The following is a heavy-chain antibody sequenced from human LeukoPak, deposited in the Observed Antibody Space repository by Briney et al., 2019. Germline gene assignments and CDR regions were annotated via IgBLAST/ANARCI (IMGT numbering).Heavy chain of an antibody. CDR1: GFTFNNYG. Sequence: PGGSLRLSCGASGFTFNNYGMHWVRQAPGKGLEWVAFIRFDRSNEYYAASLRGRFTISRDNSKNALFLQMNSLRAEDTAVYYCAKDRRGIVVVPTGSVDPWGQGTLVTVSS. J-gene: IGHJ5*02. CDR3: AKDRRGIVVVPTGSVDP. V-gene: IGHV3-30*02. D-gene: IGHD2-2*01. CDR2: IRFDRSNE.